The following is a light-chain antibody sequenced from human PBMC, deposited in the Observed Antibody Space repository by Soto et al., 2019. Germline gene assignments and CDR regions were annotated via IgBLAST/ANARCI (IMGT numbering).Light chain of an antibody. CDR1: QSVSSSY. V-gene: IGKV3-20*01. J-gene: IGKJ1*01. CDR2: GAS. CDR3: QQHGSSWWT. Sequence: MVLTQSACTRRVGPGGRSRRSPNLSQSVSSSYLAWYQQKPGQAPRLLIYGASSRATGIPDRFSGSGTGTDHTITVCRLETQDDPVYYCQQHGSSWWTFAQRTKVDI.